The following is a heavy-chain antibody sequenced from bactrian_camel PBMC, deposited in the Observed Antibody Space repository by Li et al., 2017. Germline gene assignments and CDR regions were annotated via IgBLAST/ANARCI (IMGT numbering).Heavy chain of an antibody. CDR2: SIDSDGSI. V-gene: IGHV3S44*01. Sequence: DVQLVESGGGSVQAGGSLQLSCEASMFTYSRLCMAWFRQTPGKERERVASIDSDGSISYTDSVKGRFTISTDNAKNTLYLQMNSLKPEDTAMYYCVAEAAGLSYCSGKDLDLSDNYWGPGTQVTVS. D-gene: IGHD2*01. CDR1: MFTYSRLC. CDR3: VAEAAGLSYCSGKDLDLSDNY. J-gene: IGHJ4*01.